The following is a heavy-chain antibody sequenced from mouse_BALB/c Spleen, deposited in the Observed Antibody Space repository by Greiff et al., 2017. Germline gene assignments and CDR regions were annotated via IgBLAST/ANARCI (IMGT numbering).Heavy chain of an antibody. CDR1: GFTFSDYY. CDR2: ISDGGSYT. Sequence: EVQVVESGGGLVKPGGSLKLSCAASGFTFSDYYMYWVRQTPEKRLEWVATISDGGSYTYYPDSVKGRFTISRDNAKNNLYLQMSSLKSEDTAMYYCARDELGLRLAWFAYWGQGTLVTVSA. V-gene: IGHV5-4*02. D-gene: IGHD3-1*01. CDR3: ARDELGLRLAWFAY. J-gene: IGHJ3*01.